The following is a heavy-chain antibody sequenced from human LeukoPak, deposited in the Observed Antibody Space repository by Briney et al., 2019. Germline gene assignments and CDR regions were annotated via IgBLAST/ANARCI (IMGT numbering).Heavy chain of an antibody. Sequence: SXXXXSWVRQAPGQGLXWMRRIIPIFGIANYAQKFQGRVTITADKSTSTAYMELSSLRSEDTAVYYCARAGLGSMDVWGQGTTVTVSS. V-gene: IGHV1-69*04. CDR3: ARAGLGSMDV. CDR2: IIPIFGIA. D-gene: IGHD3-10*01. J-gene: IGHJ6*02. CDR1: SXXX.